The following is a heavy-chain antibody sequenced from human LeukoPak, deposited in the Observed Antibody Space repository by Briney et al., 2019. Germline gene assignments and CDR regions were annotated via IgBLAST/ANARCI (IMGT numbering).Heavy chain of an antibody. V-gene: IGHV3-48*02. CDR3: ARDEDAF. CDR1: GFIFNSYN. J-gene: IGHJ4*02. Sequence: PGGSLRLSCAASGFIFNSYNMNWVRQAPGKGLEWVSYISSDSSTIFYADSVKGRFTISRDNVKNSLFLQLNGLRDEDTAMYYCARDEDAFGGQGTLVTVSS. CDR2: ISSDSSTI.